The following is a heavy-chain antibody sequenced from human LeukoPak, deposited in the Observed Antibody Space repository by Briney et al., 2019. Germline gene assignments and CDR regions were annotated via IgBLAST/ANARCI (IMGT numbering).Heavy chain of an antibody. D-gene: IGHD4-17*01. J-gene: IGHJ4*02. CDR2: ISSGSSYI. Sequence: GGSLRLSCAASGFTFSSYWMTWVRQAPGKGLEWVSSISSGSSYIYYADSVKGRFTISRDNAKNSLYLQMNSLRADDTAVYYCARVYGDYGRGHFDYWGQGTLVTVSS. CDR3: ARVYGDYGRGHFDY. V-gene: IGHV3-21*01. CDR1: GFTFSSYW.